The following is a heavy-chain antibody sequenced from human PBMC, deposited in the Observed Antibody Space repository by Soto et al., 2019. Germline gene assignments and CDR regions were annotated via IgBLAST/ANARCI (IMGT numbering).Heavy chain of an antibody. Sequence: SETLSLTCTVSGGSISSSSYYWGWIRQPPGKGLEWIGSIYYSGSTYYNPSLKSRVTISVDTSKNQFSLKLSSVTAADTAVYYCARHETQSHYYYYYMDVWGKGTTVTVSS. V-gene: IGHV4-39*01. CDR3: ARHETQSHYYYYYMDV. CDR2: IYYSGST. CDR1: GGSISSSSYY. J-gene: IGHJ6*03.